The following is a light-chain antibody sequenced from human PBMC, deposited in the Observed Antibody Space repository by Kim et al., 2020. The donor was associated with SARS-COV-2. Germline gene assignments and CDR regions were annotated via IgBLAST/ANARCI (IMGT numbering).Light chain of an antibody. CDR2: QDN. Sequence: SYELTQPPSVSVFPGQTASITCSGDKLGDKYASWYQQKSGQSPVLVIYQDNKRPSGIPERFSGSNSGNTATLTISGTQAMDEDDYYCQAWDSSTYVFGPGTKVTVL. CDR1: KLGDKY. CDR3: QAWDSSTYV. J-gene: IGLJ1*01. V-gene: IGLV3-1*01.